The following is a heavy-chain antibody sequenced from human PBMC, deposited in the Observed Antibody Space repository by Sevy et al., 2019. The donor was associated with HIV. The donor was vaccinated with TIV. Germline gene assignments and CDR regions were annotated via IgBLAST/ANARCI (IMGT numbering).Heavy chain of an antibody. Sequence: SETLSLTCTVSGGSISSGSYYWSWIRQPAGKGLEWIGRIYTSGSTNYHPSLKSRVTMSVDTSKNQFSLKLSSVTAADTAVYDCARGDYYDSSGYYPRYWGQGTLVTVSS. CDR2: IYTSGST. J-gene: IGHJ4*02. CDR1: GGSISSGSYY. V-gene: IGHV4-61*02. D-gene: IGHD3-22*01. CDR3: ARGDYYDSSGYYPRY.